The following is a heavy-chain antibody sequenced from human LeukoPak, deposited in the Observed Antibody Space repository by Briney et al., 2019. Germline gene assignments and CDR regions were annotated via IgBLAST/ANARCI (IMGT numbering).Heavy chain of an antibody. D-gene: IGHD3-9*01. CDR1: GGSISSSSYY. CDR2: IYYSGST. Sequence: PSETLSLTCTVSGGSISSSSYYWGWIRQPPGKGLEWIGSIYYSGSTYYNPSLKSRVTISVDTSKNQFSLKLSSVTAADTAVYYCARADSHTILLNYWGQGTLVTVSS. V-gene: IGHV4-39*01. J-gene: IGHJ4*02. CDR3: ARADSHTILLNY.